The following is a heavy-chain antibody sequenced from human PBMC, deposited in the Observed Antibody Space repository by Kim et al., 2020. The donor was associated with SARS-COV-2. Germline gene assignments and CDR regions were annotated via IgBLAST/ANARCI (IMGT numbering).Heavy chain of an antibody. Sequence: GGSLRLSCTASGFTFSSSAMTWVRQAPGKGLEWISGISNSGGSTYYAHSVKGRFTISRDNSKNTLYLQMNSLRAEDTALYYCAKDGAIEQWLVGYYDYWGQGTLVTVSS. J-gene: IGHJ4*02. CDR3: AKDGAIEQWLVGYYDY. V-gene: IGHV3-23*01. CDR1: GFTFSSSA. D-gene: IGHD6-19*01. CDR2: ISNSGGST.